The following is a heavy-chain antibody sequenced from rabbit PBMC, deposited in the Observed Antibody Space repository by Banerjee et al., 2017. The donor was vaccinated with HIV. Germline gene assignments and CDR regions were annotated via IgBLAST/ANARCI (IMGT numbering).Heavy chain of an antibody. CDR2: IAGSSSGFT. D-gene: IGHD8-1*01. J-gene: IGHJ6*01. CDR3: ARDTGSSFSSYGMDL. CDR1: GFSLSTSDY. V-gene: IGHV1S40*01. Sequence: QSLEESGGDLVKPGASLTLTCTASGFSLSTSDYMCWVRRAPGKGLEWISCIAGSSSGFTYSATWAKGRFTCSKTSSTTVTLQMTSLTAADTATYFCARDTGSSFSSYGMDLWGQGTLVTVS.